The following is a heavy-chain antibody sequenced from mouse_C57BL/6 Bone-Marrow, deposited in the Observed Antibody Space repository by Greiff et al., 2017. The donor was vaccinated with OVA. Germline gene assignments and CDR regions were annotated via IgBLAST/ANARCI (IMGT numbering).Heavy chain of an antibody. CDR1: GYSITSGYD. D-gene: IGHD1-1*01. Sequence: VQLKESGPGMVKPSQSLSLTCTVTGYSITSGYDWHWIRHFPGNKLEWMGYISYSGSTNYNPSLKSRISITHDTSKNHFFLKLNSVTTEATATYYCARERAFFYYGSRRGYFDVWGTGTTVTVSS. V-gene: IGHV3-1*01. J-gene: IGHJ1*03. CDR3: ARERAFFYYGSRRGYFDV. CDR2: ISYSGST.